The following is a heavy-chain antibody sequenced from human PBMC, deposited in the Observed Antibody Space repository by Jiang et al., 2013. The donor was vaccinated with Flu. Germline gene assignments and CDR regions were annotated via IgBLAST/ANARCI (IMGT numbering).Heavy chain of an antibody. CDR1: GYTFSGRY. CDR3: GRGYYGMDV. CDR2: VNPNSGDT. V-gene: IGHV1-2*02. D-gene: IGHD3-16*01. Sequence: GYTFSGRYIYWARQAPGQGLEWMGWVNPNSGDTHYTQKFQGRVTMTRDTSISTAYMELSGLRSDDTAVYYCGRGYYGMDVWGQGTTVTVSS. J-gene: IGHJ6*02.